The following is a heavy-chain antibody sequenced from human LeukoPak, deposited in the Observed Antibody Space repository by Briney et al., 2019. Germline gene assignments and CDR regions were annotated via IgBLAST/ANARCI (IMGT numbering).Heavy chain of an antibody. J-gene: IGHJ4*02. CDR3: ARDRPTGSYYSIDY. V-gene: IGHV3-48*03. CDR1: GFTFSSYE. CDR2: ISSSGDAI. Sequence: PGGSLRLSCAASGFTFSSYEMNWVRQAPGKGLEWVSYISSSGDAIYYADSVKGRFTISRDNSKNTVYLQMNSLRVEDTAIYYCARDRPTGSYYSIDYWGQGTLATVSS. D-gene: IGHD1-26*01.